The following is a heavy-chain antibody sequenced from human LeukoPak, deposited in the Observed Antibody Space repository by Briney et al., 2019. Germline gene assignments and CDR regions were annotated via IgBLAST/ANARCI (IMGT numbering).Heavy chain of an antibody. CDR3: ARDLGGIGSDYFDY. Sequence: ASVKVSCKASGYTFTSYGISWVRPAPGQGLEWMGWISAYNGNTNYAQKLQGRVTMATDTSTRTAYMELRSVRSDDTAVYYCARDLGGIGSDYFDYWGKGTLVTVSS. J-gene: IGHJ4*02. V-gene: IGHV1-18*01. CDR1: GYTFTSYG. CDR2: ISAYNGNT. D-gene: IGHD3-16*01.